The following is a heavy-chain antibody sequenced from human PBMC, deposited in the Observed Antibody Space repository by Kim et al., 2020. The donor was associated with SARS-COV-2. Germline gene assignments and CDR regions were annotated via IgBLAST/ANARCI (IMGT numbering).Heavy chain of an antibody. D-gene: IGHD3-10*01. CDR1: GFTVSSNY. CDR2: IYSGGST. V-gene: IGHV3-53*01. CDR3: ARDRRVVRGLDYYYYGMDV. Sequence: GGSLRLSCAASGFTVSSNYMSWVRQAPGKGLEWVSVIYSGGSTYYADSVKGRFTISRDNSKNTLYLQMNSLRAEDTAVYYCARDRRVVRGLDYYYYGMDVWGQGTTVTVSS. J-gene: IGHJ6*02.